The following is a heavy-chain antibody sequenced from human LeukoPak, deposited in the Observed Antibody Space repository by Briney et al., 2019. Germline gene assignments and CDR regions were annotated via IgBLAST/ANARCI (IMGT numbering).Heavy chain of an antibody. CDR3: ANKKGGNYPFEF. CDR1: GLSSATYS. D-gene: IGHD3-3*01. V-gene: IGHV3-23*01. CDR2: INHDGDLA. Sequence: GGSLRLSCVDSGLSSATYSMNWVRQAPGKGLEWVAVINHDGDLAYYADSVQGRFTISRDNSKNTLYLHMDSLRVEDTAIYFCANKKGGNYPFEFWGQGTLVTVSS. J-gene: IGHJ4*02.